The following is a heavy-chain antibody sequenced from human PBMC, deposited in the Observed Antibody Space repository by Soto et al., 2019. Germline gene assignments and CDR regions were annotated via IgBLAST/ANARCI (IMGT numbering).Heavy chain of an antibody. J-gene: IGHJ6*02. V-gene: IGHV1-69*06. Sequence: ASVKVSCKASGGTFSSYAISWVRQAPGQGLEWMGGIIPIFGTANYAQKFQGRVTITADKSTSTAYMELSSLRSEDTAVYYCARETPPYGDQRWHYGMDACGQGTTVTVSS. D-gene: IGHD4-17*01. CDR3: ARETPPYGDQRWHYGMDA. CDR1: GGTFSSYA. CDR2: IIPIFGTA.